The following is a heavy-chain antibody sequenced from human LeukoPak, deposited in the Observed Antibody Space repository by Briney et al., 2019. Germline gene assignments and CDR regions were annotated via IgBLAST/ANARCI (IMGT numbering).Heavy chain of an antibody. CDR1: GGSFSGYY. V-gene: IGHV4-34*01. J-gene: IGHJ4*02. CDR3: ARVAGVTLPSLTQYFDY. D-gene: IGHD6-19*01. Sequence: SETLSLTCAVYGGSFSGYYWSWIRQPPGKGLEWIGEINHSGSTNYNPSLKSRVTISVDTSKNQFSLKLSSVTAADTAVYYCARVAGVTLPSLTQYFDYWGQGTLVTVSS. CDR2: INHSGST.